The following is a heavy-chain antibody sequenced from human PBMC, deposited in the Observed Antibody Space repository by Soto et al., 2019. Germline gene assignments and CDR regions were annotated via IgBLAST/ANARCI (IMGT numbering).Heavy chain of an antibody. J-gene: IGHJ6*02. CDR3: ARGGVELRFLGYYYYGMDV. Sequence: SETLSLTCAVYGGSFSGYYWSWIRQPPGKGLEWIGEINHSGSTNYNPSPKSRVTISVDTSKNQFSLKLSSVTAADTAVYYCARGGVELRFLGYYYYGMDVWGQGTTVTVSS. D-gene: IGHD3-3*01. V-gene: IGHV4-34*01. CDR1: GGSFSGYY. CDR2: INHSGST.